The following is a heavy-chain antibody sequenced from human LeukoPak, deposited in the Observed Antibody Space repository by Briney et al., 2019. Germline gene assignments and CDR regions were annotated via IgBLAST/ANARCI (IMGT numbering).Heavy chain of an antibody. Sequence: GGSLRLSCATSGLTFQNTWMHWIRHAPGEGLVWVSCILNDGVTTTYADSVKGRFTISRDNAKKTLYLQMNSLRADDTGVYYCAADGEYAFLVWGQGTMVTVSS. V-gene: IGHV3-74*01. J-gene: IGHJ3*01. CDR2: ILNDGVTT. CDR3: AADGEYAFLV. D-gene: IGHD2/OR15-2a*01. CDR1: GLTFQNTW.